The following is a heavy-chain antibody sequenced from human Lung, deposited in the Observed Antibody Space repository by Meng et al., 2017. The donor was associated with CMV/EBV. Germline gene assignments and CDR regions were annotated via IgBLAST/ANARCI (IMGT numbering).Heavy chain of an antibody. J-gene: IGHJ4*02. D-gene: IGHD4-23*01. Sequence: QVPLQQSSPGLVQPSQTLSLPCAISGDIVSSNSAAWHWIRQSPSRGLEWLGRTYYRSKWYHEYAVSVKSRITISPDTPKNQFSLQLNSMTPEDTAVYYCARGINGGCGDWGQGTLVTVSS. CDR3: ARGINGGCGD. CDR2: TYYRSKWYH. CDR1: GDIVSSNSAA. V-gene: IGHV6-1*01.